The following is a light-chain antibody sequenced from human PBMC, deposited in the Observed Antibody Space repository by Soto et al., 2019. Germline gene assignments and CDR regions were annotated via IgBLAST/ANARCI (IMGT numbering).Light chain of an antibody. CDR2: AAS. V-gene: IGKV1-9*01. J-gene: IGKJ4*01. Sequence: DIQLTQSPSFLSSSVGDRVTITCPASQGISSYLAWYQQTPGKAPNLLIYAASTLQSGVPSRFSGSGSGTEFTLTISRLQPEDFATYFCLQLHSYPLTFGGGTKVEI. CDR3: LQLHSYPLT. CDR1: QGISSY.